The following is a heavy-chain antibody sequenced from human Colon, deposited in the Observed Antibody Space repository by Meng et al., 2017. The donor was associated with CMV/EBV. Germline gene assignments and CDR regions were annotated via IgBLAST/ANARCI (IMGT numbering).Heavy chain of an antibody. D-gene: IGHD1-26*01. CDR1: GYTFTNYG. V-gene: IGHV1-18*01. CDR3: VRESQSGSYIYLQH. Sequence: QVQLVESGAEVKKPGASVKVSCKASGYTFTNYGISWVRQASGQGLEWMGWISAYTGDTYYAQKFQGRATMTTDTSTSTAYMELRSLRSDDTAVYYCVRESQSGSYIYLQHCGQGTLVTVSS. J-gene: IGHJ1*01. CDR2: ISAYTGDT.